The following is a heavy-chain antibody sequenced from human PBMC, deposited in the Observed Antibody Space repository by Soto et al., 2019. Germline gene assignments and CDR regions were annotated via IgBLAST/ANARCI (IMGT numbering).Heavy chain of an antibody. V-gene: IGHV3-21*01. D-gene: IGHD2-2*02. Sequence: AGGSLRLSCAASGFTFSSYSMNWVRQAPGKGLEWVSSISSSSSYIYYADSVKGRFTISRDNAKNSLYLQMNSLRAEDTAVYYCAGGGFCSSTSCYTARNNWFDPWGQGTLVTVSS. J-gene: IGHJ5*02. CDR1: GFTFSSYS. CDR2: ISSSSSYI. CDR3: AGGGFCSSTSCYTARNNWFDP.